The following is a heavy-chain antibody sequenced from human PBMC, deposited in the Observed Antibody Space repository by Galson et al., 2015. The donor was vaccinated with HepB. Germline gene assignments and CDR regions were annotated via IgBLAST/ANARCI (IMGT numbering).Heavy chain of an antibody. J-gene: IGHJ4*02. CDR2: ISFDGSNK. CDR3: ARVTFEGYCSGGCCYPDH. Sequence: SLRLSCAASGFSLSSYAMHWVRQAPGKGLEWVAVISFDGSNKFYADSVKGRITISKDNSKNTMYLQMNSVRPEDTAVYYCARVTFEGYCSGGCCYPDHWGQGTLVTVSS. D-gene: IGHD2-15*01. CDR1: GFSLSSYA. V-gene: IGHV3-30-3*01.